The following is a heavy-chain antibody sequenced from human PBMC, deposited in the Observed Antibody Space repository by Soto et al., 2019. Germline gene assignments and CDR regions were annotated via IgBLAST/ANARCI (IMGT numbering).Heavy chain of an antibody. CDR3: ARSQGSSTSLEIYYYYYYGMDV. J-gene: IGHJ6*02. Sequence: QVQLVQSGAEVNKPGSSVQVSSKASGGTFSSYAISWVRQAPGQGLEWMGGIIPISETTNYAQKFQGRVTITADESKSTAYMELSSLRSEDTAVYYCARSQGSSTSLEIYYYYYYGMDVWGQGTTVTVSS. CDR2: IIPISETT. CDR1: GGTFSSYA. V-gene: IGHV1-69*01. D-gene: IGHD2-2*01.